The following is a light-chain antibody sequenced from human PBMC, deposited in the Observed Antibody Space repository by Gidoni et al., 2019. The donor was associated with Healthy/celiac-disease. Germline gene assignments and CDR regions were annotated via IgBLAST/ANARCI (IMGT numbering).Light chain of an antibody. V-gene: IGLV2-14*01. J-gene: IGLJ2*01. CDR1: SSDVGGYNY. CDR3: SSYTSSSTLGVV. CDR2: DVS. Sequence: TQPASVSGSPGQSITISCTGTSSDVGGYNYVSWYQQHPGKAPNLMIYDVSNRPSGVSNRFSGSKSGHTASLAISVLQAEDEADYYCSSYTSSSTLGVVFGGGTRLAVL.